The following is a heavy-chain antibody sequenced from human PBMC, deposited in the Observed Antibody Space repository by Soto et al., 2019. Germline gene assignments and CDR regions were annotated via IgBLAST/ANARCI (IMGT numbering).Heavy chain of an antibody. Sequence: GGSLRLSCAASGFTFSTYAMYWVRQAPGKGLEWVALISFDGSSEYYADSVKGRFTISRDNSKDTLYLQMNSLRAEDTAVFYCASSVRGVVNTGIDYWGQGTLVTVSS. CDR3: ASSVRGVVNTGIDY. V-gene: IGHV3-30*04. CDR2: ISFDGSSE. J-gene: IGHJ4*02. D-gene: IGHD3-10*01. CDR1: GFTFSTYA.